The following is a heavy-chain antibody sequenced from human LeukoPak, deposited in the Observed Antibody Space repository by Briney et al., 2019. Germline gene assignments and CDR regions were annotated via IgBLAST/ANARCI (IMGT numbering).Heavy chain of an antibody. D-gene: IGHD2-2*01. CDR2: IIPIFGTA. CDR3: ARVGGSTGSYHNYYYMDV. Sequence: ASVKVSCKASGGTFSSYAISWVRQAPGQGLEWMGGIIPIFGTANYAQKFQGRVTITADESTSTAYMELSSLRSEDTAVYYCARVGGSTGSYHNYYYMDVWGKGTTVTVSS. J-gene: IGHJ6*03. V-gene: IGHV1-69*13. CDR1: GGTFSSYA.